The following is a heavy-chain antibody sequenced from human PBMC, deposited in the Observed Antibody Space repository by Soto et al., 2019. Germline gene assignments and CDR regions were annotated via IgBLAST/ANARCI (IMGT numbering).Heavy chain of an antibody. J-gene: IGHJ4*02. CDR1: GGSFSGYY. CDR3: ARGGSYSAYNFAHGIQLWSFDF. Sequence: SETLSLTCAVYGGSFSGYYWSWVRQPAGKGLEWIGRIFSSGSTSFNPSLESRVAMSVDTSKNHFSLNLSSVTAADMAVYYCARGGSYSAYNFAHGIQLWSFDFWGQGALVTVSS. D-gene: IGHD5-12*01. V-gene: IGHV4-59*10. CDR2: IFSSGST.